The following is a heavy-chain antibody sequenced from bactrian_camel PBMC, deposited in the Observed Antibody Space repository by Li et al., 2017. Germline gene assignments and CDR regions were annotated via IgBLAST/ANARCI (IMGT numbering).Heavy chain of an antibody. CDR1: GYTFSNFI. V-gene: IGHV3S10*01. D-gene: IGHD1*01. CDR2: LHSDGTA. CDR3: RQPLRARMDFVRCGPFT. Sequence: QLVESGGGSVQAGGSVRLSCAASGYTFSNFIVGWVRQAPGKEREGIARLHSDGTAQYADSVKGRFTISEGAPRTLCICKCTAWNLRTLRCTTARQPLRARMDFVRCGPFTGARGPRSPSP. J-gene: IGHJ4*01.